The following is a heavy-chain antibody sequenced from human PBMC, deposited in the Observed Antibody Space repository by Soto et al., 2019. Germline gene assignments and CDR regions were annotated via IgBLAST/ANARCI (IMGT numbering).Heavy chain of an antibody. CDR1: GGPISSYY. J-gene: IGHJ4*01. V-gene: IGHV4-59*01. CDR3: ARAKFIGSYSPFDN. CDR2: IYYSGST. Sequence: SETLSLTCTVSGGPISSYYWSWIRQPPGKGLEWIGYIYYSGSTNYNPSLKSRVTISVDTSKNQFSLKLSSVTAADTAVYFCARAKFIGSYSPFDNWGHGTLVTVSS. D-gene: IGHD1-26*01.